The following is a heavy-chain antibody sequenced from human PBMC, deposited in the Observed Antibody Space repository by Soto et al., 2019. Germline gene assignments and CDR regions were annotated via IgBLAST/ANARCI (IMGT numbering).Heavy chain of an antibody. V-gene: IGHV1-18*01. J-gene: IGHJ4*02. CDR3: ARGRYGDY. CDR2: ISAHNGNT. Sequence: QVHLVQSGAEVKKPGASVKVSCKGSGYGFTTYGITWVRQAPGQGLEWMAWISAHNGNTNYAQKLQGRVTVTRATSPSPAYMELRSLRSDDTAVSYCARGRYGDYWGQGALVTVSS. D-gene: IGHD1-1*01. CDR1: GYGFTTYG.